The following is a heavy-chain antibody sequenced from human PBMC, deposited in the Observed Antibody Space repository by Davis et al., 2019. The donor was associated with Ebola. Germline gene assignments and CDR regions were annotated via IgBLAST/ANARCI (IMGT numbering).Heavy chain of an antibody. D-gene: IGHD2-2*01. Sequence: LRLSCTVSGGSISSGSYYWTWVRQPAGKGLEWIGHIYTSGTTNYNPSLKSRVTISVDMSKNQFSLKLTSVTAADTAVYYCVREYHYWGQGTLVTVSS. J-gene: IGHJ4*02. V-gene: IGHV4-61*09. CDR2: IYTSGTT. CDR1: GGSISSGSYY. CDR3: VREYHY.